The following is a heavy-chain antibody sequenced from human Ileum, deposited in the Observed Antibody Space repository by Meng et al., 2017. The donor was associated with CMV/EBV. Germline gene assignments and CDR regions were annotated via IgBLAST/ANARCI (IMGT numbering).Heavy chain of an antibody. J-gene: IGHJ5*02. D-gene: IGHD6-6*01. CDR1: GFSLTTNVES. CDR3: VHRYSSSSGQVS. V-gene: IGHV2-5*02. CDR2: IHGGGGK. Sequence: QITLKESGPTLVQPTQTLTLTCTFSGFSLTTNVESVGWIRQTPGKALEWLALIHGGGGKQYSPSLQSRLTATRDTSKNQVVLTMTNMDPVDTATYYCVHRYSSSSGQVSWGQGTLVTVSS.